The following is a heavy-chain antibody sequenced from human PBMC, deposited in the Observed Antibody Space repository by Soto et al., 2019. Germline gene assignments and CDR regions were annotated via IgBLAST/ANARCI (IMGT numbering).Heavy chain of an antibody. V-gene: IGHV3-74*01. CDR1: GFTFSSYW. CDR3: ASTITMVRGHGMDV. J-gene: IGHJ6*02. Sequence: EVQLVESGGGIVQPGGSLRLSCAASGFTFSSYWMHWVRQAPGKGLVWVSRINSDESSTSYADSVEGRFTISRDNAKNTLSLQMNRLGADDTAVYYCASTITMVRGHGMDVWGQGTTVTVSS. D-gene: IGHD3-10*01. CDR2: INSDESST.